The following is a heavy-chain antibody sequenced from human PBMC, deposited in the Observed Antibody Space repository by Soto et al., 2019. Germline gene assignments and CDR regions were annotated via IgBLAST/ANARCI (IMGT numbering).Heavy chain of an antibody. J-gene: IGHJ4*02. CDR3: AAALTSKTTKMDY. Sequence: GASVKVSCKASGYTFAGYGMGGVRQAPGQGLEWMGMISAYGGNTNYAQKFQGRVAMTSDTSTRTVYMELSSLRSEDTAVYYCAAALTSKTTKMDYWGQGTLVTV. CDR2: ISAYGGNT. CDR1: GYTFAGYG. D-gene: IGHD4-17*01. V-gene: IGHV1-18*01.